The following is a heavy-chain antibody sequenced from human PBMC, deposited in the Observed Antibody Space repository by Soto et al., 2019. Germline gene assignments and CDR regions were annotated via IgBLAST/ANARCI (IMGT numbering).Heavy chain of an antibody. CDR1: GFTFSSYG. J-gene: IGHJ4*02. CDR2: ISYDGSNK. D-gene: IGHD6-19*01. Sequence: QVQLVESGGGVVQPGRSLRLSCAASGFTFSSYGMHWVRQAPGKGLEWVAVISYDGSNKYYADSVKGRFTISRDNSKNTLYLQMNSLRAEDTAVYYCAKGRIEQWLALAYWGQGNLVTVSS. V-gene: IGHV3-30*18. CDR3: AKGRIEQWLALAY.